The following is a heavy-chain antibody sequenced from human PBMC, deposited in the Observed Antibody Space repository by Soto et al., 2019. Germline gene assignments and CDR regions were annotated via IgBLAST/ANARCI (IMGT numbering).Heavy chain of an antibody. CDR3: ARGIAAAGTMNYWFDP. D-gene: IGHD6-13*01. CDR2: IIPIFGTA. V-gene: IGHV1-69*13. Sequence: ASVKVSCKASGGTFSSYAISWVRQAPGQGLEWMGGIIPIFGTANYAQKFQGRVTITADESTSTAYMELSSLRSEDTAVYYCARGIAAAGTMNYWFDPWGQGTLVTV. J-gene: IGHJ5*02. CDR1: GGTFSSYA.